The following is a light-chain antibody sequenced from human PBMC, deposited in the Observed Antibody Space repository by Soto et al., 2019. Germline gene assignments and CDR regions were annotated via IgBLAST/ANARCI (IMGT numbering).Light chain of an antibody. CDR3: ISHTNSSTYV. Sequence: QSALTQPASVSGSPGQSITISCTGTSSDVGGYKYVGWYQQHPGKAPKLIIYEVRYRPSGASKRFSGSRSGNTASLTISGLQADDEADYHCISHTNSSTYVFGHGTLGTV. J-gene: IGLJ1*01. CDR1: SSDVGGYKY. V-gene: IGLV2-14*01. CDR2: EVR.